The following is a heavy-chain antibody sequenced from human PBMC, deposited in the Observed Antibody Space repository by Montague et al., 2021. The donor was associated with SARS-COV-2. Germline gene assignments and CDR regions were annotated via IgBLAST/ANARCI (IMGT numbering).Heavy chain of an antibody. CDR1: GGSFSGYY. Sequence: SETLSLTCAVYGGSFSGYYWSWIRQPPGKGLEWIGEINHSGSTNSTPSLKSRVAISVDTSKNQLSLKLSSVTAADTAVYYCACQPYGNHLPPPEYWGQGSQVTVSS. V-gene: IGHV4-34*01. CDR2: INHSGST. J-gene: IGHJ4*02. D-gene: IGHD1-14*01. CDR3: ACQPYGNHLPPPEY.